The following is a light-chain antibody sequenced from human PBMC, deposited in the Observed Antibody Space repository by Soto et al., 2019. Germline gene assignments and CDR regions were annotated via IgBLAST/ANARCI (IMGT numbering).Light chain of an antibody. J-gene: IGKJ4*01. CDR3: QQRSDWPST. CDR1: QSVGTY. CDR2: DSS. V-gene: IGKV3-11*01. Sequence: EIVLTQSPATLSLSPGERATLSCRASQSVGTYFAWYQQKPGQAPRLLIYDSSNMATGIPPRFSGSGSGTDFTLTISSLEPEDFAVYYCQQRSDWPSTFGGGTKVEIK.